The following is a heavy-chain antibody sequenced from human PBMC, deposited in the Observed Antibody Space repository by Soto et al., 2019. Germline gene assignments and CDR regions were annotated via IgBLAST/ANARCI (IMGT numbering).Heavy chain of an antibody. Sequence: QVPLVQSGAEVKKPGASVKVSCKASGYTFTSYGISWVRQAPGQGLEWMGWISAYNGNTNYAQKLQGRVTRTTDTSTSTAYIELRSLRCDDTAVYYCARVISSYSSSSYWGQGNLVNVSS. D-gene: IGHD6-13*01. CDR3: ARVISSYSSSSY. J-gene: IGHJ4*02. CDR2: ISAYNGNT. CDR1: GYTFTSYG. V-gene: IGHV1-18*01.